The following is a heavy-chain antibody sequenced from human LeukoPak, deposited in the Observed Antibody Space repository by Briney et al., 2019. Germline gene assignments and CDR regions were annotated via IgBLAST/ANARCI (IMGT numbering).Heavy chain of an antibody. CDR1: ADSITNYY. J-gene: IGHJ4*02. CDR2: ININGIT. D-gene: IGHD3-10*01. Sequence: SETLSLTCSVSADSITNYYWNWIRHPAGKGLEWIGRININGITNYNPSLKSRVTMSVDTSKKHFSLNLSSVTAADTAVYYCARSSVGSGSNFDYWGQGTLVTVSS. CDR3: ARSSVGSGSNFDY. V-gene: IGHV4-4*07.